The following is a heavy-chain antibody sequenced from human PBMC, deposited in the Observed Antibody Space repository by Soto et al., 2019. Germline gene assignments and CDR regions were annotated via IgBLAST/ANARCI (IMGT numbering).Heavy chain of an antibody. CDR2: ISGSGGST. V-gene: IGHV3-23*01. Sequence: GGSLRLSCGASGFTFSIFAISWVRQSPGKGLEWVSTISGSGGSTYYADAVKGRFSISRDNSMGTLYLQMKSLRVEDTAIYYCAKEVSLGSTVDLGYWGQGTLVTVSS. J-gene: IGHJ4*02. CDR1: GFTFSIFA. CDR3: AKEVSLGSTVDLGY. D-gene: IGHD7-27*01.